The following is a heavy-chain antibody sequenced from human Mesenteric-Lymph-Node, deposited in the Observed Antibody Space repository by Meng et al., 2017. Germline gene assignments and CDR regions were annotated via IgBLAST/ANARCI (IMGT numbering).Heavy chain of an antibody. J-gene: IGHJ4*02. CDR3: ARSSSSHLRVDY. CDR2: IYYSGST. V-gene: IGHV4-59*01. Sequence: ESLKISCTVSGGSISSYYWSWIRQPPGKGLEWIGYIYYSGSTNYNPSLKSRVTISVDTSKNQFSLKLSSVTAADTAVYYCARSSSSHLRVDYWGQGTLVTVSS. D-gene: IGHD6-6*01. CDR1: GGSISSYY.